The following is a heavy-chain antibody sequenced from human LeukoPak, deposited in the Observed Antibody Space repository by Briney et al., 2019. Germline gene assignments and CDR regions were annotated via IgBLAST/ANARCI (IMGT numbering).Heavy chain of an antibody. J-gene: IGHJ4*02. D-gene: IGHD5-24*01. CDR1: GGSFSGYY. V-gene: IGHV4-34*01. Sequence: SETLSLTCAVYGGSFSGYYWGWIRQPPGKGLEWIGEINHSGSTNYNPSLKSRVTISVDTSKNQFSLKLSSVTAADTAVYYCARNRWLLPHYWGQGTLVTVSS. CDR2: INHSGST. CDR3: ARNRWLLPHY.